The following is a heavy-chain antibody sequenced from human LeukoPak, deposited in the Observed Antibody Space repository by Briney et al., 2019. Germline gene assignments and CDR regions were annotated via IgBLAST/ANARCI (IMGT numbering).Heavy chain of an antibody. CDR2: INWNAGST. J-gene: IGHJ3*02. CDR3: ARVWGGYCSSTSCYGAFDI. Sequence: GGSLRLSCAASGFTFDDYGMSLVRQAPGKGLEWVSGINWNAGSTGYADSVKGRFTISRDNAKYSLYLQMNSLRAEDTALYYCARVWGGYCSSTSCYGAFDIWGQGTMVTVSS. D-gene: IGHD2-2*01. CDR1: GFTFDDYG. V-gene: IGHV3-20*04.